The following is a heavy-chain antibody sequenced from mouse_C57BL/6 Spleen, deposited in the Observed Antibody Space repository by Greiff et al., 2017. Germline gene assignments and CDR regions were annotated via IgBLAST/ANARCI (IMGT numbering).Heavy chain of an antibody. J-gene: IGHJ1*03. CDR3: AKTMVTRYFDV. V-gene: IGHV1-64*01. CDR2: IHPNSGST. CDR1: GYTFTSYW. D-gene: IGHD2-1*01. Sequence: QVQLQQPGAELVKPGASVKLSCKASGYTFTSYWMHWVKQRPGQGLEWIGMIHPNSGSTNYNEKFKSKATLTVDKSSSTAYMQLSSLTSEDSAVXYCAKTMVTRYFDVWGTGTTVTVSA.